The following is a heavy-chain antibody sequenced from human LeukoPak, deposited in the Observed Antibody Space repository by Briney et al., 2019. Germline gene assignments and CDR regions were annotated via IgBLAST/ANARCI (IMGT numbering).Heavy chain of an antibody. CDR3: ALSFIVVAFDAFDI. J-gene: IGHJ3*02. CDR2: IYHSETT. V-gene: IGHV4-30-2*01. D-gene: IGHD3-22*01. Sequence: PSETLSLTCDVSGGSINSDGYSWTWIRQPPGKGLEWIGYIYHSETTYYNPSLRSRVTISVDRSKNQFSLKLSSVTAADTAIYYCALSFIVVAFDAFDIWGQGTMVTVSS. CDR1: GGSINSDGYS.